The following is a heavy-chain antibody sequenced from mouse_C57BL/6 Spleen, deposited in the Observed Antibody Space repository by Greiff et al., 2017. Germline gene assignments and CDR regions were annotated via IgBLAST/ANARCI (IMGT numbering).Heavy chain of an antibody. CDR1: GYTFTSYW. CDR2: INPSDGDT. CDR3: AREVLFYWYFDV. V-gene: IGHV1-74*01. Sequence: QVKLQQPGAELVKPGASVKVSCKASGYTFTSYWMHWVKQRPGQGLEWIGRINPSDGDTNYKQKFKGKATLTVDKSSSTAYMQLSSLASEDSAVYYCAREVLFYWYFDVWGTGTTVTVSS. D-gene: IGHD1-1*02. J-gene: IGHJ1*03.